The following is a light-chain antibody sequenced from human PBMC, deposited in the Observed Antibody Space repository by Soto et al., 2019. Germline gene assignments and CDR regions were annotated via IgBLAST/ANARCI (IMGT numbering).Light chain of an antibody. J-gene: IGLJ3*02. CDR2: STT. V-gene: IGLV7-43*01. CDR1: TGAVTSAYY. CDR3: LLYFGGAHPWV. Sequence: QAVVTQEPSLTVSPGGTVTLTCASSTGAVTSAYYANWFQQKPGQAPRTLIYSTTNRHSWTPARFSGSLLGGKAALTLSGVQHEDEAEYHGLLYFGGAHPWVFGGGTKLTVL.